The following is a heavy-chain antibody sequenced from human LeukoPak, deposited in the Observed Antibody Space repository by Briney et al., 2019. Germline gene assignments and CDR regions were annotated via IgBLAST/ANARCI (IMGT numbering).Heavy chain of an antibody. Sequence: GGSLRLSCAASRFTFSRYALNWVRQAPGKGMEWVSAMSGTGGSTYYGESVKGRFTISRDISKNMLYLQMNSLRAEDTAVYYCAKDMSTRTSHPKYIFDSWRQGSLVTVSS. CDR1: RFTFSRYA. CDR2: MSGTGGST. V-gene: IGHV3-23*01. J-gene: IGHJ5*01. CDR3: AKDMSTRTSHPKYIFDS. D-gene: IGHD5/OR15-5a*01.